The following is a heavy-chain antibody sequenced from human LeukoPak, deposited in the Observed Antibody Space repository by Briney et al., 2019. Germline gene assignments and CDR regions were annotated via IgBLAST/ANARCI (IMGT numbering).Heavy chain of an antibody. CDR1: GFTVSSNY. CDR2: IYSGGST. V-gene: IGHV3-53*01. J-gene: IGHJ4*02. Sequence: VGSLRLSCAASGFTVSSNYMSWVRQAPGKGLEWVSVIYSGGSTYYADSVKGRFTISRDNSKNTLYLQMNSLRAEDTAVYYCARDYYGSGSPFDYWGQGTLVTVSS. CDR3: ARDYYGSGSPFDY. D-gene: IGHD3-10*01.